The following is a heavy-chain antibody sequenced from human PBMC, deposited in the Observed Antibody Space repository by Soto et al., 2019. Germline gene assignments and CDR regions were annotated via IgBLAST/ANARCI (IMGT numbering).Heavy chain of an antibody. CDR2: ISWNSGTV. CDR3: AKVTQPLRYYYYHMDV. Sequence: EVQLVESGGGLVQPGRSLRLSCESSGFSFDEYGMHWVRQAPGKGLEWVAGISWNSGTVGYADSVKGRFTISRDNAKNSLYLEMNSLRAEDTALYYWAKVTQPLRYYYYHMDVWGEGTTVTVS. J-gene: IGHJ6*03. D-gene: IGHD5-18*01. V-gene: IGHV3-9*01. CDR1: GFSFDEYG.